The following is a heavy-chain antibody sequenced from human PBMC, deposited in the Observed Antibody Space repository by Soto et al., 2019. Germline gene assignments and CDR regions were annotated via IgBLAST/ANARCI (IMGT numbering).Heavy chain of an antibody. CDR3: ARDLGYCSSKGCPDFYATHF. Sequence: PGGSLRLSCTASGFTFSTSAMNWVRQAPGKGLEWVSGISGSGGTTYYADSVKGRFTFSRDNSKNTVFLQMNSLRAEDTAIYYCARDLGYCSSKGCPDFYATHFWGPGTTVTVSS. D-gene: IGHD2-2*01. J-gene: IGHJ6*02. CDR1: GFTFSTSA. V-gene: IGHV3-23*01. CDR2: ISGSGGTT.